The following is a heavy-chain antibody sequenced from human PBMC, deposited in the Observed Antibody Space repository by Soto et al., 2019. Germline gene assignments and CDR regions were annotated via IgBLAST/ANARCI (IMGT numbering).Heavy chain of an antibody. CDR2: ISGSGGST. V-gene: IGHV3-23*01. Sequence: GGSLRLSCAASGFTFSSYAMSWVRQAPGKGLEWVSAISGSGGSTYYADSVKGRFTISRDNSKNTLYLQMNGLRAEDTAVYYCAKDPGYSSGWELNWFDPWGQGTLVTVSS. J-gene: IGHJ5*02. CDR1: GFTFSSYA. CDR3: AKDPGYSSGWELNWFDP. D-gene: IGHD6-19*01.